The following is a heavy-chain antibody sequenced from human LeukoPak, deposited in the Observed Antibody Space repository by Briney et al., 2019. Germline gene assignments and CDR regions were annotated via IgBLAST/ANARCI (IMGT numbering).Heavy chain of an antibody. D-gene: IGHD6-6*01. V-gene: IGHV1-18*01. CDR3: ARVEYSSSSLLVDY. CDR2: ISGYNGDT. Sequence: ASVKVSCKASGYTFTSYGITWVRQAPGQGLEWMGWISGYNGDTNYAQKVQGRVTMTTDTSTSTAYMELRSLRSEDTAVYYCARVEYSSSSLLVDYWGQGTLVTVSS. CDR1: GYTFTSYG. J-gene: IGHJ4*02.